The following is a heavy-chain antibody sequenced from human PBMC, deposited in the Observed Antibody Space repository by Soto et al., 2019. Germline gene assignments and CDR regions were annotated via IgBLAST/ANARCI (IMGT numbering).Heavy chain of an antibody. J-gene: IGHJ5*02. Sequence: SETLCLTCAVSGYSIGSSLYWGWVRQPPGKGLEWIGTIYRGGITYYNPSLKSRVTISIDTTKNHFSLRLRYVKAKDKAVYLCAIGNTDWLDPWGQGTMVTVS. D-gene: IGHD1-1*01. CDR1: GYSIGSSLY. CDR2: IYRGGIT. CDR3: AIGNTDWLDP. V-gene: IGHV4-38-2*01.